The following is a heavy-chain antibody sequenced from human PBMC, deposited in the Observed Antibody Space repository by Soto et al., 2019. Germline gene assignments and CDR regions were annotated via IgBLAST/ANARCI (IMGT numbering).Heavy chain of an antibody. D-gene: IGHD3-10*01. V-gene: IGHV3-11*01. Sequence: GGSLRLSCAASGFTFSDYYMSWIRQAPGKGLEWVSYISSSGSTIYYADSVKGRFTISRDNAKNSLYLQMNSLRAEDTAVYYCARDSFIIDPFEVYWGQGTLVTVSS. CDR2: ISSSGSTI. J-gene: IGHJ4*02. CDR3: ARDSFIIDPFEVY. CDR1: GFTFSDYY.